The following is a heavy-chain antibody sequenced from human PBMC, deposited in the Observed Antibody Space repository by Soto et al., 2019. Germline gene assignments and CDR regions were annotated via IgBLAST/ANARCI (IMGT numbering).Heavy chain of an antibody. D-gene: IGHD3-10*01. J-gene: IGHJ2*01. CDR1: GYSFITYG. CDR2: IYPGDSYT. V-gene: IGHV5-51*01. Sequence: VECLTISCEVYGYSFITYGIVWVPQIPGKGLEWMGIIYPGDSYTRYSPSFQGQVTISVDRSISTAYLQWSSLKASDTAIYYCVRRGSGNHYHWYFDVWGRGTLVTVSS. CDR3: VRRGSGNHYHWYFDV.